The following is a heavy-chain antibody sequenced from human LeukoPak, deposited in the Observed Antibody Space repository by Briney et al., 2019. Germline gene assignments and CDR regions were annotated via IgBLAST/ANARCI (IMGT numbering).Heavy chain of an antibody. J-gene: IGHJ4*02. V-gene: IGHV3-53*01. D-gene: IGHD6-13*01. Sequence: GGSLRLSCAASGFTVSSNYMSWVRQAPGKGLEWVSVIYSGGSTYYADSVKGRFTISRDNSKNTLYLQMNSLRAEDTAVYYCVRDPYSSSWYYFDYWGQGTLVTVSS. CDR3: VRDPYSSSWYYFDY. CDR1: GFTVSSNY. CDR2: IYSGGST.